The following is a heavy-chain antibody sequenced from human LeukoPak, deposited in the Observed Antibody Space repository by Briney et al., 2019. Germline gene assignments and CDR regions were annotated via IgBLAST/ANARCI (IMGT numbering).Heavy chain of an antibody. CDR2: IKQDGSEK. J-gene: IGHJ4*02. CDR3: ARLVWSGSYYFDY. V-gene: IGHV3-7*01. Sequence: PGGSLRLSCAASGFTFSSYWMSWVRQAPGKGLEWVANIKQDGSEKYYVDSVKGRFTISRDNAKNSLYLQMNSLRAEDTAVYYCARLVWSGSYYFDYWGQGTLVTVSS. D-gene: IGHD1-26*01. CDR1: GFTFSSYW.